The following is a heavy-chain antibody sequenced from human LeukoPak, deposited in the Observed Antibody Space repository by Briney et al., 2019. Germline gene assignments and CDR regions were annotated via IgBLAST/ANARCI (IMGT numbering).Heavy chain of an antibody. V-gene: IGHV3-23*01. CDR3: WDFRGGY. Sequence: AGGSLGLSCAASGFTFSSYSMNWVRQAPGKGLEWVSSISANGANTYYADPVKGRFTISRDNSKSTLHLQLNSLGAEDTAVYYCWDFRGGYWGQGTLVTVSS. CDR1: GFTFSSYS. J-gene: IGHJ4*02. CDR2: ISANGANT. D-gene: IGHD1-26*01.